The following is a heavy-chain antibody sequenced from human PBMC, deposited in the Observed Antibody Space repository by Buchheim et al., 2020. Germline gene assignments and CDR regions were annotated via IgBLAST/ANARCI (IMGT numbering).Heavy chain of an antibody. CDR2: ILYNGNT. D-gene: IGHD5-24*01. CDR3: ATQRRDGYNFWDY. J-gene: IGHJ4*02. Sequence: QLHLQESGPGLVKPSETLSLTCSVSGDSISSTSHYWGWIRQSPGKGLEWVGSILYNGNTHYSPSLKSRVAVLADTSKNQFYLKLNSVTAADTAVYYCATQRRDGYNFWDYWGQGIL. V-gene: IGHV4-39*01. CDR1: GDSISSTSHY.